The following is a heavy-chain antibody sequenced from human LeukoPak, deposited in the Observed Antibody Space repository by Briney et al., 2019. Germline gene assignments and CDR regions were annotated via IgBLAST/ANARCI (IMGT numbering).Heavy chain of an antibody. CDR1: GYNFTTYA. CDR3: ARDKASSRYYLDY. J-gene: IGHJ4*02. V-gene: IGHV1-18*01. Sequence: ASVKVSCKTSGYNFTTYAFSWVRQAPGQGLEWMGWISAFNGNTNYAQNLQGRVTMTTDTSTSTAYMELRSLRSDDTAVYYCARDKASSRYYLDYWGQGTLVTVSS. CDR2: ISAFNGNT. D-gene: IGHD2-2*01.